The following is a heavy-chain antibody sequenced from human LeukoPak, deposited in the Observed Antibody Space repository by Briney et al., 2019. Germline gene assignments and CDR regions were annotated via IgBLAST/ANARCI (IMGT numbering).Heavy chain of an antibody. D-gene: IGHD5-12*01. Sequence: ASVTVSCKASGGTFSSYAISWVRQAPGQGLEWMGGIIPIFGTANYAQKFQGRVTITADESTSTAYMELSSLRSEDTAVYYCAREANIVAILDAFDIWGQGTMVTVSS. CDR1: GGTFSSYA. CDR2: IIPIFGTA. CDR3: AREANIVAILDAFDI. J-gene: IGHJ3*02. V-gene: IGHV1-69*01.